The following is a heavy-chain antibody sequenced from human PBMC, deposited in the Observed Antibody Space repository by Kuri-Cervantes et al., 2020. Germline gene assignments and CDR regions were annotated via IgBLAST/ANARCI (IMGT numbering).Heavy chain of an antibody. CDR3: ANGIGYYYDSSGKGFDY. Sequence: GESLKISCAASGFTFSNSDMNWVRQAPGKGLEWVSGVSWNGSRTHYADSVKGRFIISRDNSKNTLYLQMNSLRAEDTAVYYCANGIGYYYDSSGKGFDYWGQGTLVTVSS. V-gene: IGHV3-19*01. CDR1: GFTFSNSD. J-gene: IGHJ4*02. D-gene: IGHD3-22*01. CDR2: VSWNGSRT.